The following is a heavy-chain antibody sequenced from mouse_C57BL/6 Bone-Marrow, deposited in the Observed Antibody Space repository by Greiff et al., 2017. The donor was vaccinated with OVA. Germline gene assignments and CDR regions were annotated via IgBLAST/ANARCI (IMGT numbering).Heavy chain of an antibody. V-gene: IGHV3-8*01. D-gene: IGHD2-5*01. Sequence: EVKLQESGPGLAKPSQTLSLTCSVTGYSITSDYWNWIRKFPGNKLEYMGYISYSGSTYYTPSLKSRISITRDTSKNQYYLQLNAVTTEDTATYYCARYSNPYYYAMDYWGQGTSVTVSS. J-gene: IGHJ4*01. CDR3: ARYSNPYYYAMDY. CDR2: ISYSGST. CDR1: GYSITSDY.